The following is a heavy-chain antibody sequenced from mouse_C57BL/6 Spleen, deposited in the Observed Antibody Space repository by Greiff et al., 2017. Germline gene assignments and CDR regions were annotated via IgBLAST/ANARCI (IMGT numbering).Heavy chain of an antibody. D-gene: IGHD3-3*01. CDR1: GFTFSDYY. CDR3: ARDRGNEGYFDV. CDR2: INYDGSST. V-gene: IGHV5-16*01. Sequence: EVKLVESEGGLVQPGSSMKLSCTASGFTFSDYYMAWVRQVPEKGLEWVANINYDGSSTYYLDYLKSRFIISRDNAKNILYLQMSSLKSEDTATYYCARDRGNEGYFDVWGTGTTVTVSS. J-gene: IGHJ1*03.